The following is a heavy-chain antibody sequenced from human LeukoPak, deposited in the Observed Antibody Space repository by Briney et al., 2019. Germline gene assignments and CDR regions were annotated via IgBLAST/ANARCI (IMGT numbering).Heavy chain of an antibody. D-gene: IGHD3-22*01. CDR1: GGTFSSYA. CDR2: IIPIFGTA. CDR3: ATLDYYDSSAYYSDY. J-gene: IGHJ4*02. Sequence: SVKVSCKASGGTFSSYAISWVRQAPGQGLEWMGGIIPIFGTANYAQKFQGRVTITADKSTSTAYMELSSLRSEDTAVYYCATLDYYDSSAYYSDYWGQGTLVTVSS. V-gene: IGHV1-69*06.